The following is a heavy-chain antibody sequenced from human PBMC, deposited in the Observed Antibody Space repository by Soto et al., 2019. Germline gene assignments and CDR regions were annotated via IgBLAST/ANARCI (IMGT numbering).Heavy chain of an antibody. V-gene: IGHV3-30*18. J-gene: IGHJ3*02. D-gene: IGHD6-13*01. CDR2: ISYDGSNK. Sequence: GGSLRLSCAASGFTFSSYGMHWVRQAPGKGLEWVAVISYDGSNKYYADSVKGRFTISRDNSKNTLYLQMNSLRAEDTAVYYCAKDETAAAGITIGAFDIWGQGTMVTVSS. CDR1: GFTFSSYG. CDR3: AKDETAAAGITIGAFDI.